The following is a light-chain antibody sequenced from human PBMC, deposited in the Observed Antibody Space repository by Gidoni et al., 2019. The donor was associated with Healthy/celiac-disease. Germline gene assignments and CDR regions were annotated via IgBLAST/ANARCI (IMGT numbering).Light chain of an antibody. Sequence: SALTQPASLSGSPGHSITTSCTRTSSDAGGCNYVPWYQQHPGKAPKRMLYEVTKRPSGGSNRVSGSKSGNTASLTITGLQAEEEADYYCSSYTGSSTVVFGGGTELTVL. CDR3: SSYTGSSTVV. J-gene: IGLJ3*02. CDR2: EVT. V-gene: IGLV2-14*01. CDR1: SSDAGGCNY.